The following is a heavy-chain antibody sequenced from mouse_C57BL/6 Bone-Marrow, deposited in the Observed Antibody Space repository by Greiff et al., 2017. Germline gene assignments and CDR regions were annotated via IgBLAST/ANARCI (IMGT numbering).Heavy chain of an antibody. D-gene: IGHD2-1*01. CDR1: GYTFTSYW. V-gene: IGHV1-5*01. Sequence: EVQLQQSGTVLARPGASVKMSCKTSGYTFTSYWMHWVKQRPGQGLEWIGAIYPGNSDTSYNQKFKGKAKLTAVTSASTAYMELSSLTNEDSAVYYCTNYGNYEGWFAYWGQGTLVTVSA. CDR3: TNYGNYEGWFAY. J-gene: IGHJ3*01. CDR2: IYPGNSDT.